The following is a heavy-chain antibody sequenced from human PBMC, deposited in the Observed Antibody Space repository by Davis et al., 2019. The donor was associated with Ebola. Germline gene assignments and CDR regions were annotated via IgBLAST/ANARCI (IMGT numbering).Heavy chain of an antibody. CDR3: ARGGEYGSGSSNWYFDL. J-gene: IGHJ2*01. D-gene: IGHD3-10*01. CDR2: IYHSGST. Sequence: SETLSLTCAVSGGSISSGGYSWSWIRQPPGKGLEWIGYIYHSGSTYYNPSLKSRVTISIDTSKKQFSLKLSSVTVADTAVYYCARGGEYGSGSSNWYFDLWGRGTLVTVSS. V-gene: IGHV4-30-2*01. CDR1: GGSISSGGYS.